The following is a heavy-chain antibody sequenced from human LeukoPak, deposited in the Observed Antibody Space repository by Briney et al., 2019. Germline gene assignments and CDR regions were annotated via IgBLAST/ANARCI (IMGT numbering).Heavy chain of an antibody. CDR3: AKDGDSSGYYLFDY. CDR1: GFTFSSYA. V-gene: IGHV3-23*01. J-gene: IGHJ4*02. CDR2: ISGSGGST. Sequence: GGSLRLSCAASGFTFSSYAMSWVRQAPGKGLEWVSAISGSGGSTYYADSVKGRFTISRNNSKNTLYLQMNSLRAEDTAVYYCAKDGDSSGYYLFDYWGQGTLVTVSS. D-gene: IGHD3-22*01.